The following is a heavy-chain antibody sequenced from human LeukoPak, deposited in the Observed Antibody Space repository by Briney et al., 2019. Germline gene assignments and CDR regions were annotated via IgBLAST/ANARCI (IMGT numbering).Heavy chain of an antibody. CDR1: GFTFSNYA. CDR2: ISGSGVST. V-gene: IGHV3-23*01. J-gene: IGHJ4*02. CDR3: ARVLAPRWYVYYFDY. Sequence: GGSLRLSCAASGFTFSNYAMSWVRQAPGKGLEWVSAISGSGVSTLYADSVKGRLTISRDNSQGTLYLQMNSLRAEDTAVYYCARVLAPRWYVYYFDYWGQGTLVTVSS. D-gene: IGHD6-13*01.